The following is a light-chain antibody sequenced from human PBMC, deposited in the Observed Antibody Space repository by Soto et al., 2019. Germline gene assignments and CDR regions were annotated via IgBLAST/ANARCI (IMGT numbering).Light chain of an antibody. J-gene: IGLJ1*01. CDR2: DVS. Sequence: QSALTQPASVSGSPGQSITVSCTGTSSDVGGYNYVCWYQHHPGKAPKLIIYDVSNRPSGVSIRFSGSKSDNTASLTISGLQPEDEADYHCSSYTTSNTRQIVFGTGTKLTVL. V-gene: IGLV2-14*03. CDR3: SSYTTSNTRQIV. CDR1: SSDVGGYNY.